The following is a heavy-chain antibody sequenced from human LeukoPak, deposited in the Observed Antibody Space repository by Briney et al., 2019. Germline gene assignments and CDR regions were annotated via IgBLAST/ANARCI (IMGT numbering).Heavy chain of an antibody. D-gene: IGHD3-22*01. CDR2: INPNSGGT. Sequence: ASVNVSCKASGYTFTGYYMHWVRQAPGQGLAWMGWINPNSGGTNYAQKFQGRVTMTRDTSISTAYMELSRLRSDDTAVYYCARVTGSGYHGADSYAFDIWGQGTMVTVSS. V-gene: IGHV1-2*02. CDR1: GYTFTGYY. CDR3: ARVTGSGYHGADSYAFDI. J-gene: IGHJ3*02.